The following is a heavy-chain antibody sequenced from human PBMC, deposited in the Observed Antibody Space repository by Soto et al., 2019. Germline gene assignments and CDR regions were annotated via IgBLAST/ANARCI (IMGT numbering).Heavy chain of an antibody. CDR2: IRQDESEK. CDR1: GFTCTDYW. V-gene: IGHV3-7*03. Sequence: EVQLVESGGGLVQPGGSLRLSCAASGFTCTDYWMSWVRQAPGKGLEWVANIRQDESEKNYVDSVKGRFTISRDNAKNSLYLQMNSLRDEDTAVYYCARDKFIGSYYIRGVTYIFDSWGQGTQVTVSS. CDR3: ARDKFIGSYYIRGVTYIFDS. J-gene: IGHJ4*02. D-gene: IGHD3-10*02.